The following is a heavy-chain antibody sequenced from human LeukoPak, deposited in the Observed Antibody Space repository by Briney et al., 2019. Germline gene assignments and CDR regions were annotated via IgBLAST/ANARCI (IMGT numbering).Heavy chain of an antibody. CDR1: GFTFSSYA. CDR2: ISGSGDST. J-gene: IGHJ4*02. D-gene: IGHD1-14*01. V-gene: IGHV3-23*01. Sequence: GSLRLSCAASGFTFSSYAMRWVRQAPGKGLEWVSAISGSGDSTYYADAVKGRFTISRDNSKNTLYLQMNSLRAEDTAVYYCAKYRTTNAPPRNFDYWGQGTLVTVSS. CDR3: AKYRTTNAPPRNFDY.